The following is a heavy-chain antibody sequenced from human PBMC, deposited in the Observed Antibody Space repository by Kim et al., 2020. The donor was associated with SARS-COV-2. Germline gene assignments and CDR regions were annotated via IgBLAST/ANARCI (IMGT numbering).Heavy chain of an antibody. J-gene: IGHJ3*02. CDR2: RSFNGSKQ. V-gene: IGHV3-30*18. CDR1: GFMFSRYG. D-gene: IGHD5-12*01. CDR3: AKDFLEMATMGYDAFDM. Sequence: GGSLRLSCIASGFMFSRYGMHWVRQAPGKGLEWVAMRSFNGSKQWYADSVKGRFTISKDNYKNTLFLQMNSLRLEDTAVYYCAKDFLEMATMGYDAFDMWGQGTLVTVSS.